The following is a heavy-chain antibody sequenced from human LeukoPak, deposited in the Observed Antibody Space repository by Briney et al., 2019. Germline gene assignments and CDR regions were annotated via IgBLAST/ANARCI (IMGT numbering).Heavy chain of an antibody. D-gene: IGHD2-15*01. CDR1: GGSISSYY. CDR2: IYYSGST. J-gene: IGHJ4*02. V-gene: IGHV4-39*01. CDR3: ARSARHPVAATPHYFDY. Sequence: PSETLSLTCTVSGGSISSYYWGWIRQPPGKGLEWIGSIYYSGSTYYNPSLKSRVTISVDTSKNQFSLKLSSVTAADTAVYYCARSARHPVAATPHYFDYWGQGTLVTVSS.